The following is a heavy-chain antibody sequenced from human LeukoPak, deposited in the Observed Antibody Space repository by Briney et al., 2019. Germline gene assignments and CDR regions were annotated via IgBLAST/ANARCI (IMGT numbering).Heavy chain of an antibody. D-gene: IGHD2-8*01. CDR3: ARGRSNGWFY. Sequence: PSETLSLTCAVYGGSFSGYYWSWIRQPPGKGLEWIGSIYHSGSTYYNPSLKSRVTISIDTSKNQFSLKLSSVTAADTAVYYCARGRSNGWFYWGQGTLVTVSS. CDR2: IYHSGST. V-gene: IGHV4-34*01. CDR1: GGSFSGYY. J-gene: IGHJ4*02.